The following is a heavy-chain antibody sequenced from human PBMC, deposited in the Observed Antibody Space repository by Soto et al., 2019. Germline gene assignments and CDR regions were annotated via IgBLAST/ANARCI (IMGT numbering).Heavy chain of an antibody. CDR3: ARDGGYYLNLDY. Sequence: QVQLVESGGGVVQPGRSLRLSCAASGFTFSSYAMHWVRQAPGKGLEWVAVISYDGINKYYADSVKGRFTISRDNSKNTLYLQMNSLRAEDTAVYYCARDGGYYLNLDYWGQGTLVTVSS. J-gene: IGHJ4*02. D-gene: IGHD3-22*01. CDR1: GFTFSSYA. V-gene: IGHV3-30-3*01. CDR2: ISYDGINK.